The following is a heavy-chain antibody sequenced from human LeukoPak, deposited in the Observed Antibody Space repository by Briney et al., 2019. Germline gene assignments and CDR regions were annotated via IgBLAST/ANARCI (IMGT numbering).Heavy chain of an antibody. V-gene: IGHV3-23*01. D-gene: IGHD3-9*01. CDR3: AKDPAIPIFWPFDY. Sequence: GGSLRLSCAASGVTFSSYAMSWVRQAPGKGLEWVAAISGSGGSTYYADSVKGRFTISRDNSKNTLYLQMNSLRAEDTAVYYCAKDPAIPIFWPFDYWGQGTLVTVSS. CDR1: GVTFSSYA. J-gene: IGHJ4*02. CDR2: ISGSGGST.